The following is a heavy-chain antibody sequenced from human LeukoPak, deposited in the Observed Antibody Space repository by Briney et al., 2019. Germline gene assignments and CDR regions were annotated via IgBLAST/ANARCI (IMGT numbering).Heavy chain of an antibody. CDR3: AKEGTYDSSGRIDY. Sequence: PGGSLRLSCAASGFTFSSYSMNWVRQAPGKGLEWVSSISSSSSYIYYADSVKGRFTISRDNAKNSLYLQMNSLRAEDTAVYYCAKEGTYDSSGRIDYWGQGTLVTVSS. V-gene: IGHV3-21*01. CDR1: GFTFSSYS. D-gene: IGHD3-22*01. J-gene: IGHJ4*02. CDR2: ISSSSSYI.